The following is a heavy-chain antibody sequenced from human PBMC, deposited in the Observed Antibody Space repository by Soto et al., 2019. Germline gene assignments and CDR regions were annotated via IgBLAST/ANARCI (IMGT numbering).Heavy chain of an antibody. Sequence: QVQLMQSGAEVKKPGASVKVSCKASGDTFTNYYIHWVRQAPGQGLEWMGTVNPSGGHTTYAQHFLGRVTMTRDTSTSTIYMALTSLTSDYTAVYYCARGGHVVVVTAALDYWGQGTLVTVSS. D-gene: IGHD2-21*02. V-gene: IGHV1-46*01. CDR1: GDTFTNYY. CDR3: ARGGHVVVVTAALDY. CDR2: VNPSGGHT. J-gene: IGHJ4*02.